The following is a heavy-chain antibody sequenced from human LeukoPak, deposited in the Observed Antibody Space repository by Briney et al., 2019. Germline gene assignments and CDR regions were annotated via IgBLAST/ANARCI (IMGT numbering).Heavy chain of an antibody. CDR2: MYYSGST. Sequence: SETLSLTCTVSGGSISSSSYYWGWIRQPPGKGLEWIGNMYYSGSTYYNPSLKSRVTMSVDTSKKQFSLKLSSVTAADTAVYYCATMILTGDRGRGYYDYWGQGTLVTVSS. D-gene: IGHD7-27*01. V-gene: IGHV4-39*01. CDR3: ATMILTGDRGRGYYDY. CDR1: GGSISSSSYY. J-gene: IGHJ4*02.